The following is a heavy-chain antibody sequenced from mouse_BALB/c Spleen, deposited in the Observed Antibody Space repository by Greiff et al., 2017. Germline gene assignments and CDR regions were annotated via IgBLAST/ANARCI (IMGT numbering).Heavy chain of an antibody. V-gene: IGHV1-9*01. D-gene: IGHD2-4*01. CDR2: ILPGSGRT. CDR3: ARKRDYDGGFAY. Sequence: QVQLQQSGAELMKPGASVKISCKATGYTFSSYWIEWVKQRPGHGLEWIGEILPGSGRTNYNEKFKGKATFTADTSSNTAYMQLSSLTSEDSAVYYCARKRDYDGGFAYWGQGTLVTVSA. J-gene: IGHJ3*01. CDR1: GYTFSSYW.